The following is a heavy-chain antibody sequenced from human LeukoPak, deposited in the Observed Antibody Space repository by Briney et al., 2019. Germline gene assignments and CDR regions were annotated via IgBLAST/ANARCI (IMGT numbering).Heavy chain of an antibody. CDR2: ISAYNGNT. CDR3: ASLAMVRGVRAKKLYYFDY. V-gene: IGHV1-18*01. CDR1: GYTFTSYG. D-gene: IGHD3-10*01. Sequence: GASVKVSCKASGYTFTSYGISWVRQAPGQGLEWMGWISAYNGNTNYAQKLQGRVTMTTDTSTSTAYMELRSLRSDDTAVYYCASLAMVRGVRAKKLYYFDYWGQGTLVTVSS. J-gene: IGHJ4*02.